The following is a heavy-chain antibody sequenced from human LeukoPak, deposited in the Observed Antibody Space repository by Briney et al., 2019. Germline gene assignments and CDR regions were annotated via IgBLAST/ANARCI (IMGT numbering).Heavy chain of an antibody. CDR3: ARDGTAMALWYFDY. CDR2: ISYDGSNK. V-gene: IGHV3-30-3*01. J-gene: IGHJ4*02. D-gene: IGHD5-18*01. Sequence: PGRSLRLSCAASGFTFSSYAMHWVRQTPGKGLEWVAVISYDGSNKYYADSVKGRFTISRDNSKNTLYLQMNSLRAEDTAVYYCARDGTAMALWYFDYWGQGTLVTVSS. CDR1: GFTFSSYA.